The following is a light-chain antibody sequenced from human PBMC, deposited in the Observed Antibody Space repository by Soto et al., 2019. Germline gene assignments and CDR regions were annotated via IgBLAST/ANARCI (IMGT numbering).Light chain of an antibody. CDR2: DNN. J-gene: IGLJ1*01. CDR3: GTWDSSLSVIYV. CDR1: SSNIGSNS. Sequence: VLTQPPSVSAAPGQKVTISCSGSSSNIGSNSVSWYQQLPGTAPKLLIYDNNKRPSGIPDRFSGSKSGTSATLGITGLQTGDEADYYCGTWDSSLSVIYVFGTGTKVTVL. V-gene: IGLV1-51*01.